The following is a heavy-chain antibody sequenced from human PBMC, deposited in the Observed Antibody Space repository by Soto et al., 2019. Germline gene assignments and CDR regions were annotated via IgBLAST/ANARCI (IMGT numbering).Heavy chain of an antibody. V-gene: IGHV3-30*03. CDR2: ISYDGNNK. CDR1: EFTFSSYG. CDR3: ARDTYYHDSSGYYVFDY. D-gene: IGHD3-22*01. Sequence: QVQLVESGGGVVQPGRSLTLSCAASEFTFSSYGIHWVRQAPGKGLEWVAIISYDGNNKQYADSVKGRFTISRDNSKGTVHLQMNSLRVEDTAVYYCARDTYYHDSSGYYVFDYWGQGTLVTVSS. J-gene: IGHJ4*02.